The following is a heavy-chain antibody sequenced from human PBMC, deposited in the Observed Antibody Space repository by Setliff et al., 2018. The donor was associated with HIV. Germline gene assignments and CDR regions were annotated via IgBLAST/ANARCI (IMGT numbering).Heavy chain of an antibody. D-gene: IGHD2-8*01. CDR2: ISANYAKT. V-gene: IGHV1-18*04. Sequence: GASVKVSCKASGYTFINFDITWVRQAPGQGLEWMGWISANYAKTDYSQKFQGRVTMTTDTSTSTAYMDLRNLRSEDTAVYYCASGSGYCKNGNCYIGVHKNPDKYYFDYWGQGTLVTVSS. J-gene: IGHJ4*02. CDR3: ASGSGYCKNGNCYIGVHKNPDKYYFDY. CDR1: GYTFINFD.